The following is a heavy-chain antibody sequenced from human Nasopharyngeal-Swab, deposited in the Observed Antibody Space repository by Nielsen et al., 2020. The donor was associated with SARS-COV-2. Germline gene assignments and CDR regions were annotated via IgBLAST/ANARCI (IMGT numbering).Heavy chain of an antibody. CDR2: IKSKTDGGTT. V-gene: IGHV3-15*01. D-gene: IGHD4-17*01. CDR3: TTEYGDYNYYYYYVMDV. J-gene: IGHJ6*02. CDR1: GFTFSNAW. Sequence: CWAASGFTFSNAWIKWVRQAAGRGVEWGGRIKSKTDGGTTDYAAPVKGRFTISRDDSKNTLYLQMNSLKTEDTSVYYCTTEYGDYNYYYYYVMDVWGQGTPVTVSS.